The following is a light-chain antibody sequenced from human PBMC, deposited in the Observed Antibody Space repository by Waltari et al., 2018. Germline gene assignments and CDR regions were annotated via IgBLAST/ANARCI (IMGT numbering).Light chain of an antibody. Sequence: DIQMTQSPSSLSASAGDAVTITCRASQGINTYLNWYQQKPGKAPQRLIYGASRLESGVPSRFSGIDFGTDFSLTISSLQPKDLATYYCFRYIIHPYIFGQGTKVRSN. V-gene: IGKV1-17*01. CDR1: QGINTY. J-gene: IGKJ2*01. CDR3: FRYIIHPYI. CDR2: GAS.